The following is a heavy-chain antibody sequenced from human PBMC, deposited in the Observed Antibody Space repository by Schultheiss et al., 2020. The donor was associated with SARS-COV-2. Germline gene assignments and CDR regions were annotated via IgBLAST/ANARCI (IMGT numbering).Heavy chain of an antibody. CDR1: GYTFKSHA. CDR3: ASGGYCGSIRCNSAQYFQH. CDR2: INAGNGNT. J-gene: IGHJ1*01. Sequence: ASVKVSCKASGYTFKSHAMHWVRQAPGQRLEWMGWINAGNGNTKYSQKFQGRVTITRDTSASTAYMELSSLRSEDTAVYYCASGGYCGSIRCNSAQYFQHWGEGTSVTVSS. D-gene: IGHD2-2*01. V-gene: IGHV1-3*01.